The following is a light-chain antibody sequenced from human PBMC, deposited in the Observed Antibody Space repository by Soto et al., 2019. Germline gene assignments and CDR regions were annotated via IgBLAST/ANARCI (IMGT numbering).Light chain of an antibody. CDR2: GAS. Sequence: EIVMTQSPATLSVSPGERATLSCRASQSVSSNLAWYQQKPGQAPRLLIYGASTRATGIPARFSGSGSGTEFTLTISSRQSEDFAVYDWQQYNNWPTWTFGQGTKVEIK. CDR1: QSVSSN. J-gene: IGKJ1*01. CDR3: QQYNNWPTWT. V-gene: IGKV3-15*01.